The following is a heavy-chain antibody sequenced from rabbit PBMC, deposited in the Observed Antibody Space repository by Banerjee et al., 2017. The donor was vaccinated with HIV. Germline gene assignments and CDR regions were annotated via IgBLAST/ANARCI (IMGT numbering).Heavy chain of an antibody. CDR2: IYGGSSGTT. CDR1: GFDFSSNYY. D-gene: IGHD1-1*01. Sequence: QEQLEESGGGLVQPEGSLTLTCTASGFDFSSNYYMCWVRQAPGKGLEWIACIYGGSSGTTYYASWAKGRFTISKTSSTTMTLQMTSLTAADTATYFCARDLTGITGWNFNLWGPGTLVTVS. V-gene: IGHV1S45*01. J-gene: IGHJ4*01. CDR3: ARDLTGITGWNFNL.